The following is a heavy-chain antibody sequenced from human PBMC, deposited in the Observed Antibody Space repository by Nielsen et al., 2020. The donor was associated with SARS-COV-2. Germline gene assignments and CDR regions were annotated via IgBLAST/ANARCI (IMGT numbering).Heavy chain of an antibody. V-gene: IGHV1-2*06. Sequence: ASVKVPCKASGYTFTGSYVHWVRQAPGQGLEWMGRINPNSGATNYAQKFQGTVTMTRDASISTVYMELTSDDTAVYYCARARATIFGLVMSYGMDVWGQGTTVAVSS. CDR2: INPNSGAT. CDR1: GYTFTGSY. J-gene: IGHJ6*02. D-gene: IGHD3/OR15-3a*01. CDR3: ARARATIFGLVMSYGMDV.